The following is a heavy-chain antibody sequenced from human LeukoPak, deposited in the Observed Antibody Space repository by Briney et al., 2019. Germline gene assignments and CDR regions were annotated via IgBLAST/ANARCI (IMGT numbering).Heavy chain of an antibody. D-gene: IGHD3-3*01. CDR1: GFTFSSYW. CDR2: TQPDGGAH. V-gene: IGHV3-7*01. CDR3: LRHHDL. Sequence: GGSIRLSCAAAGFTFSSYWMSWVRQAPGKGLEWVASTQPDGGAHYYVDSVRGRFTISRDNAKNSLYLQMNSLRAADTAVYYCLRHHDLWGQGTLVTVSS. J-gene: IGHJ4*02.